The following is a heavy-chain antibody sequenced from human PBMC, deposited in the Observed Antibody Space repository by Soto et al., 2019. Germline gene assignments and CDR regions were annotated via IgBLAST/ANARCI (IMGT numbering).Heavy chain of an antibody. J-gene: IGHJ5*02. D-gene: IGHD6-13*01. CDR2: IYYSGST. CDR1: GGSISSSSYY. Sequence: QLQLQESGPGLVKPSETLSLTCTVSGGSISSSSYYWGWIRHPPGKGLEWIGRIYYSGSTYYNPALKSRVAISLYTSKKKFSLQFTSVTAADTAVYYCARHAEAAVTLFDPWGQGTVVTVSS. V-gene: IGHV4-39*01. CDR3: ARHAEAAVTLFDP.